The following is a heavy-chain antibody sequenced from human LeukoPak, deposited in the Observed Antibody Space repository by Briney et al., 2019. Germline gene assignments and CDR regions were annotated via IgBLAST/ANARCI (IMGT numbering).Heavy chain of an antibody. V-gene: IGHV4-39*01. D-gene: IGHD3-10*01. Sequence: SETLSLTCSVSGGSITTTRYYWGWIRQSPGKGLEWIGSVFYFGNAYYRPSLLSRATISIDTSKKWISLNLTSVTARDTGIYYCATHKEGSYFASRGQGTLVTVSS. J-gene: IGHJ4*02. CDR3: ATHKEGSYFAS. CDR1: GGSITTTRYY. CDR2: VFYFGNA.